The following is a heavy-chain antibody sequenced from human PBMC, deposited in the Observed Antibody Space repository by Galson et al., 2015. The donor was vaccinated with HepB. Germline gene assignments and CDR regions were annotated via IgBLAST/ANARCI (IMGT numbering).Heavy chain of an antibody. J-gene: IGHJ4*02. Sequence: SLRLSCAASGFTFSSHTMHWVRQAPGKGLEWITVISYDSSTKYYADSVQGRLTISRDNSKNTLHLEMNSLRAEDTAVYYCARRNGGSTLDYWGQGTLVIVPS. CDR3: ARRNGGSTLDY. CDR2: ISYDSSTK. CDR1: GFTFSSHT. D-gene: IGHD3-16*01. V-gene: IGHV3-30-3*01.